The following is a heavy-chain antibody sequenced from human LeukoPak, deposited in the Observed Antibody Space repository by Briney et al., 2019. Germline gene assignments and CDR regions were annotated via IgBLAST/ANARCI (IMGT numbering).Heavy chain of an antibody. CDR2: IYYSGST. V-gene: IGHV4-59*01. D-gene: IGHD4-17*01. CDR3: ARGEDYGDSLDY. Sequence: SETLSLTCTVSGGSISSYYWSWIRQPPGKGLEWIGYIYYSGSTYYNPSLKSRVTISVDTSKNQFSLKLSSVTAADTAVYYCARGEDYGDSLDYWGQGTLVTVSS. CDR1: GGSISSYY. J-gene: IGHJ4*02.